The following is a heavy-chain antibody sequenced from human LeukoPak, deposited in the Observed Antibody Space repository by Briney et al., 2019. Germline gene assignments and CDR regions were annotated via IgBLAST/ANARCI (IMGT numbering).Heavy chain of an antibody. V-gene: IGHV1-46*01. D-gene: IGHD3-10*01. CDR3: ARDNSVGDIAWWFDP. J-gene: IGHJ5*02. CDR2: INPTGTTT. CDR1: GYTFINNW. Sequence: ASVKVSCKASGYTFINNWMHWVRQAPGQGLEWVGLINPTGTTTLYAQKFQGRVTLTRDMSTSTDYMELRSLKSEDTAVYYCARDNSVGDIAWWFDPWGQGTLVTVSS.